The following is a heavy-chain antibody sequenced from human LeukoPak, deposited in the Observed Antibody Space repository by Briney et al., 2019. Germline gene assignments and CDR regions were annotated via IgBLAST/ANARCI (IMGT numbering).Heavy chain of an antibody. J-gene: IGHJ4*02. CDR1: GFTFSSYW. CDR3: ARGQGANNFGY. Sequence: GGSLRLSCAASGFTFSSYWMNWVRQAPGKGLEWVANIKQDGSEKYYVDSVKGRFTISRDNAKNSLYLQMNSLRAEDTDVYYCARGQGANNFGYWGQGTLVTVSS. D-gene: IGHD1-26*01. V-gene: IGHV3-7*03. CDR2: IKQDGSEK.